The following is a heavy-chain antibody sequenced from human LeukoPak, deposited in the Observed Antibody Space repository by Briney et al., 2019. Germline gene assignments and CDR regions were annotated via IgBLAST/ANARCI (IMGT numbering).Heavy chain of an antibody. V-gene: IGHV1-18*01. D-gene: IGHD6-19*01. Sequence: GASVKVSCKAFGYTFASCGISWVRQAPGQGLEWMGWISSYNGNTNYAQKLQGRVTMTTDTSTSTAYMELRSLRSDDTAVYYCARVWGDSSGWNYRLDYWGQGTLVTVSS. CDR3: ARVWGDSSGWNYRLDY. J-gene: IGHJ4*02. CDR1: GYTFASCG. CDR2: ISSYNGNT.